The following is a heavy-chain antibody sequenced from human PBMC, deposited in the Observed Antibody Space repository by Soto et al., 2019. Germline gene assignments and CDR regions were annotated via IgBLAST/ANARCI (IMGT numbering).Heavy chain of an antibody. CDR1: GYSISSGYY. V-gene: IGHV4-38-2*01. D-gene: IGHD2-2*02. J-gene: IGHJ6*02. CDR3: ARRWPNCSSTSCYRNYYYYGMDV. Sequence: PSETLSLTCAVSGYSISSGYYWGWIRQPPGKGLEWIGSIYHSGSTSYNTSLKSRVTMSVDTSKNQFSLKLSSVTAADTAVYYCARRWPNCSSTSCYRNYYYYGMDVWGQGTTVTVSS. CDR2: IYHSGST.